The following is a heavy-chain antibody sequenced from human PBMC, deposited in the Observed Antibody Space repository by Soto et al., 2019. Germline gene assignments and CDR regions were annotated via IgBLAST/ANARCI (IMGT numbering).Heavy chain of an antibody. Sequence: PSETLSLTCTVSGGSISSGDYYWSWIRQPPGKGLEWIGYIYYSGSTYYNPSLKSRVTISVDTSKNQFSLKLSSVTAADTAVYYCARATDVDTAMVTGFDPWGQGTLVTVS. CDR2: IYYSGST. V-gene: IGHV4-30-4*01. CDR1: GGSISSGDYY. J-gene: IGHJ5*02. D-gene: IGHD5-18*01. CDR3: ARATDVDTAMVTGFDP.